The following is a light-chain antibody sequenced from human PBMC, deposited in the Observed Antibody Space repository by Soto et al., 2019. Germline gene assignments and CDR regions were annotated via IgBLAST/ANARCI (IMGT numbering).Light chain of an antibody. CDR3: QQYNSYPRT. J-gene: IGKJ1*01. V-gene: IGKV1-16*01. Sequence: DFQMTQSPPSLSASVGGRVTITCRASQGISNYLAWFQEKPGKVPRLLIYRASSLHSGVPSRFSGSGSGTEFTLTISSLQPDDFATYYCQQYNSYPRTFGQGTKVDIK. CDR1: QGISNY. CDR2: RAS.